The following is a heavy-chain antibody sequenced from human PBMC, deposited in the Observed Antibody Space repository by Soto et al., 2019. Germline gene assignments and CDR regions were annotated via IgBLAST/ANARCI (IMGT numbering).Heavy chain of an antibody. CDR1: GFTFSSYG. CDR2: IWYDGSNK. Sequence: GGSLRLSCAASGFTFSSYGMHWVRQAPGKGLEWVTVIWYDGSNKYYADTVKGRFTISRDNSKNTLNLQKNSLRAEDTAVYYCATKPLYYFDYWGQGTLVTVSS. J-gene: IGHJ4*02. CDR3: ATKPLYYFDY. V-gene: IGHV3-33*01.